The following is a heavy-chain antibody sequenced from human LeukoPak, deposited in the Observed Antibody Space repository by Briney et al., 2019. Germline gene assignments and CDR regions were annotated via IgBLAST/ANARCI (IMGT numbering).Heavy chain of an antibody. V-gene: IGHV1-46*01. D-gene: IGHD7-27*01. CDR1: GYTFTSYF. J-gene: IGHJ3*02. CDR2: INPTGDSI. CDR3: ARVERFPKLGIVAFDI. Sequence: ASVKVSCKASGYTFTSYFLHWVRQAPGQGLEWMGIINPTGDSIRYAQKFQGRVTMTRDTSTSTVYMELNSLRAEDTAVYYCARVERFPKLGIVAFDIWGQGTMVTVSS.